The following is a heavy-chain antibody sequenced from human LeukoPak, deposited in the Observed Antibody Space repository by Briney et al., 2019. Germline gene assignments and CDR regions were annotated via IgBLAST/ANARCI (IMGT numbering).Heavy chain of an antibody. CDR1: GFTFSSYS. CDR3: ANDYSNDY. J-gene: IGHJ4*02. D-gene: IGHD4-11*01. V-gene: IGHV3-48*02. Sequence: GGSLRLSCAAFGFTFSSYSMNWVRQAPGKGLEWVSYISSGSSTMYYADSVKGRFTISRDNDKNSLYLQMNSLRDEDTAVYYCANDYSNDYWGQGTLVTVSS. CDR2: ISSGSSTM.